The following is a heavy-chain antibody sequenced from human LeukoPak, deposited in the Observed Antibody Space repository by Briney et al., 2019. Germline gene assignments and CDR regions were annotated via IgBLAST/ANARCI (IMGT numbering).Heavy chain of an antibody. V-gene: IGHV3-23*01. D-gene: IGHD1-26*01. CDR1: GFTFNNYA. CDR2: ISRNSIST. Sequence: PGGSLRLSCAASGFTFNNYAMSWVRQAPGKGLEWVSGISRNSISTHYADSVKGRFTISRDNSKNTLYLQMNSLRVEDTAVYYCAKDTVNSGSQDWGQGTLVTVSS. CDR3: AKDTVNSGSQD. J-gene: IGHJ1*01.